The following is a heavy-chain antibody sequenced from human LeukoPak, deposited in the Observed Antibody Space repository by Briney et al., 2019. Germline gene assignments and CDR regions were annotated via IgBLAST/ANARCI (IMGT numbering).Heavy chain of an antibody. CDR1: GFTFSSYE. J-gene: IGHJ4*02. D-gene: IGHD2-21*02. V-gene: IGHV3-7*01. CDR2: IKQDGSEK. CDR3: ARDSGSDSPY. Sequence: GGSLRLSCAASGFTFSSYEMNWVRQAPGKGLEWVATIKQDGSEKYYVDSVKGRFTISRDNAKNSLYLQMNSLRAEDTAVYYCARDSGSDSPYWGQGTLVTVSS.